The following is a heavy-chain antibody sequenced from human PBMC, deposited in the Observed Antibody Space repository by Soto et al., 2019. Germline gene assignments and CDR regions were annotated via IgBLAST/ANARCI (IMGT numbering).Heavy chain of an antibody. D-gene: IGHD2-2*01. J-gene: IGHJ4*02. V-gene: IGHV4-59*01. Sequence: SETLSLTCTVTGYSINHYYWSRIRQPPGKRLEWIGYIYYTGSTTYSPSLESRVTMSVDTSKNQFSLKLSSVNAADTAVYYCAKYRRTEEEGFTLDSWGRGTLVTVSS. CDR3: AKYRRTEEEGFTLDS. CDR1: GYSINHYY. CDR2: IYYTGST.